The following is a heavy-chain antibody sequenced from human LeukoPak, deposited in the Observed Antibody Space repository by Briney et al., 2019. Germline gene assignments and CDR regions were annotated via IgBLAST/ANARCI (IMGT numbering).Heavy chain of an antibody. D-gene: IGHD6-13*01. Sequence: PGGSLRLSCPASGFKVSDHYMDWVRQAPGKGLEWVSRISSNVNAYDAEYAASGWGRFRDYRNDTKNLLMKQMTNVKTEDTDLYFCAREGASRSWYLWYFDLWGRGTLVTVSS. CDR1: GFKVSDHY. V-gene: IGHV3-72*01. CDR2: ISSNVNAYDA. J-gene: IGHJ2*01. CDR3: AREGASRSWYLWYFDL.